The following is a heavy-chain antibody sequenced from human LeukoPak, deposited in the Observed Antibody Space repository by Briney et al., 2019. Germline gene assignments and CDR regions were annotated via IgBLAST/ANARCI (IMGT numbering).Heavy chain of an antibody. CDR2: IWHSGGT. V-gene: IGHV4-30-2*01. D-gene: IGHD2-21*01. J-gene: IGHJ4*02. CDR1: GGSISSGGYY. CDR3: TRNGGDSDFKY. Sequence: SQTLSLTCTVSGGSISSGGYYWSWIRQPPGKGLEWIGEIWHSGGTNYNPSLKSRVSFSVDKSKNQFSLSLSSVTAADTAIYYCTRNGGDSDFKYWGQGTLVIVSS.